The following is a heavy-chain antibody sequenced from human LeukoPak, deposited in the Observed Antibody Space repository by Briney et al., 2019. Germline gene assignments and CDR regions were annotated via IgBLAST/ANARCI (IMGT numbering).Heavy chain of an antibody. CDR3: ARVKDSSGWYFDY. D-gene: IGHD6-19*01. V-gene: IGHV4-59*01. CDR1: GGSISSYY. CDR2: IYYSGST. J-gene: IGHJ4*02. Sequence: PSETLSLTCTVSGGSISSYYWSWIRQPPGKGLEWIGYIYYSGSTNYNPSLKSRVTISVDTSKNQFSLKLSSVTAADTAVYYCARVKDSSGWYFDYWGQGTLVTVSS.